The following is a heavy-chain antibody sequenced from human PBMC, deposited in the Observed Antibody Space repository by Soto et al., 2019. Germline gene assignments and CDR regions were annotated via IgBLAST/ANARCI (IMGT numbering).Heavy chain of an antibody. V-gene: IGHV3-23*01. J-gene: IGHJ3*02. D-gene: IGHD6-19*01. CDR2: ISGSGATT. CDR3: AKTAGGWFSAFEI. Sequence: EVQLLESGGGLVQPGGSLRLSCAASGFTFSSYAMSWVRQAPGKGLEWVSAISGSGATTYYADSVKGRFTFSRDNSKHTLYLQMNGLRAKDTAVYYCAKTAGGWFSAFEIWGQGTMVTVSS. CDR1: GFTFSSYA.